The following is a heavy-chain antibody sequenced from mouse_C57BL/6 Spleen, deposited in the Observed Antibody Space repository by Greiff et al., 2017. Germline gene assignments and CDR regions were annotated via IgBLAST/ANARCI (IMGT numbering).Heavy chain of an antibody. CDR2: ISGGGGNT. V-gene: IGHV5-9*01. CDR1: GFTFSSYT. D-gene: IGHD1-1*01. Sequence: EVKLVESGGGLVKPGGSLKLSCAASGFTFSSYTMSWVRQTPEKRLEWVATISGGGGNTYYPDSVKGRFTISRDNAKNTLYLQKSSLRSEDTALYYCARHNCGSSWFAYWGQGTLVTVSA. CDR3: ARHNCGSSWFAY. J-gene: IGHJ3*01.